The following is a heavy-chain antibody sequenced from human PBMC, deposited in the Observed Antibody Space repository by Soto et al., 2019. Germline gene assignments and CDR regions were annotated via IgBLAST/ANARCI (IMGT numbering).Heavy chain of an antibody. Sequence: KTSETLSLTCSVSGDSISNLDYFWAWIRQPPGQALEYIGYIYKSATTYYNPSFESRVAISVDTSKSQFSLNATSVTAADTAVYFCARGRYCLTGRCFPNWFDSWGQGALVTVSS. V-gene: IGHV4-30-4*01. CDR2: IYKSATT. D-gene: IGHD7-27*01. CDR3: ARGRYCLTGRCFPNWFDS. CDR1: GDSISNLDYF. J-gene: IGHJ5*01.